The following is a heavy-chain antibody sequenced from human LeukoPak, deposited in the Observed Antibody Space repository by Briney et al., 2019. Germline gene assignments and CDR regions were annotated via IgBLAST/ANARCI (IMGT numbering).Heavy chain of an antibody. D-gene: IGHD3-9*01. Sequence: LSLTCTVSGGSISSSTYYWGWIRQPPGKGLEWVSYISSSGSTIYYADSVKGRFTISRDNSKNTLYLQMNSLRAEDTAVYYCAKQYYDILTGPDAFDIWGQGTMVTVSS. J-gene: IGHJ3*02. CDR3: AKQYYDILTGPDAFDI. CDR1: GGSISSSTYY. V-gene: IGHV3-11*01. CDR2: ISSSGSTI.